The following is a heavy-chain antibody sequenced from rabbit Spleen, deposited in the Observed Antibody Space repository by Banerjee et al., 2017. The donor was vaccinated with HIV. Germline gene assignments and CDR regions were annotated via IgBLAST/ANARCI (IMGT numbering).Heavy chain of an antibody. CDR1: GFDFSAYTF. J-gene: IGHJ4*01. D-gene: IGHD1-1*01. V-gene: IGHV1S40*01. CDR2: IYTDTETT. Sequence: LVEYGGDVVQPGASLTLTCTASGFDFSAYTFMCWVRQAPGKGLELIACIYTDTETTYYTTWAKGRFTISKTSSTAVTLQMTSLTAADTATYFCARDGSGGISYYFNLWGQGTLVTVS. CDR3: ARDGSGGISYYFNL.